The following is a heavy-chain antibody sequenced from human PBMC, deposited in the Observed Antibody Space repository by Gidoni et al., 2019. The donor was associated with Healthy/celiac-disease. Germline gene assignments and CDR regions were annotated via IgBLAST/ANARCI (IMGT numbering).Heavy chain of an antibody. CDR3: ASGESSSWYTHYYYYYGMDV. V-gene: IGHV4-38-2*01. CDR1: GYSISSGYY. Sequence: QVQLQESGPGLVKPSETLSLTCAVSGYSISSGYYWGWIRQPPGKGLEWIGSIYHSGSTYYNSSLKSRVTISVDTSKNQFSLKLSSVTAADTAVYYCASGESSSWYTHYYYYYGMDVWGQGTTVTVSS. D-gene: IGHD6-13*01. CDR2: IYHSGST. J-gene: IGHJ6*02.